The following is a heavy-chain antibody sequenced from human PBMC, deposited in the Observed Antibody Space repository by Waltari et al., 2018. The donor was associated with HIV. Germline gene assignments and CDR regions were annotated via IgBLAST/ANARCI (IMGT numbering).Heavy chain of an antibody. CDR3: TTGRSYGSGH. D-gene: IGHD3-10*01. Sequence: EVQLVESGGGLVKHGGSLRLSCTASGFPFSTAWMSWVRQAPGKGLEWVGRIKSKTDGGTTDYAAPAKGRFTISRDESKNTLYLQMISLKTEDTAVYYCTTGRSYGSGHWGQGTLVTVSS. J-gene: IGHJ4*02. V-gene: IGHV3-15*01. CDR2: IKSKTDGGTT. CDR1: GFPFSTAW.